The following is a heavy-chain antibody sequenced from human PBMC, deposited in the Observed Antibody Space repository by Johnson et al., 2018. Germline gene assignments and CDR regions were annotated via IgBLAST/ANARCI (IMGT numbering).Heavy chain of an antibody. CDR2: IRSSSSTI. Sequence: VQLVESGGGLVQPGGSLRLSCAASGCIFSRYSMNWVRQAPGKGLEWVSYIRSSSSTIYYADSVKGRFTISRDNAKNSLYLQMNSRTDEDTAVYYCASCSYYDILVLDYWGQGTLVTVSS. D-gene: IGHD3-9*01. CDR3: ASCSYYDILVLDY. CDR1: GCIFSRYS. J-gene: IGHJ4*02. V-gene: IGHV3-48*02.